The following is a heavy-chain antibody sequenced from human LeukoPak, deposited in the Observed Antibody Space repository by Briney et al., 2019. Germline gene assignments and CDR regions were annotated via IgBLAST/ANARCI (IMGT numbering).Heavy chain of an antibody. CDR1: GASINGYY. CDR3: ARRGYYSAYDYDY. D-gene: IGHD5-12*01. CDR2: IYYTGNT. J-gene: IGHJ4*02. V-gene: IGHV4-59*08. Sequence: SETLSLTCTVSGASINGYYWTWIRQPTGKGLEWIGYIYYTGNTSYNPSLKSRVTISVDTSKNQFSLKLSSVTAADTAVYYCARRGYYSAYDYDYWGQGTLVTVSS.